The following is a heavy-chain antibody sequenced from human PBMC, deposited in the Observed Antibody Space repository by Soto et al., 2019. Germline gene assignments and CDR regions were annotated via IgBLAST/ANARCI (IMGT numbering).Heavy chain of an antibody. V-gene: IGHV3-21*01. CDR3: ARAPLAAAFDY. Sequence: XGSLLLSCAASGFTFSSYSMNWVRQAPGKGLEWVSSISSSSTYIYYADSVKGRFTISRDNARNSLYLQMNSLRAEDTAVSYCARAPLAAAFDYWGQGTLVTVSS. CDR1: GFTFSSYS. J-gene: IGHJ4*02. D-gene: IGHD6-13*01. CDR2: ISSSSTYI.